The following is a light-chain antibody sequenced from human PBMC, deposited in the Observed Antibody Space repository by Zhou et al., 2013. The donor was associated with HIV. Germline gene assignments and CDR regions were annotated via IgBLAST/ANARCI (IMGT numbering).Light chain of an antibody. CDR2: GAS. CDR1: QSVSSSY. V-gene: IGKV3-20*01. CDR3: QQYADSQMYT. J-gene: IGKJ2*01. Sequence: EIVLTQSPGTLSLSPGERATLSCRASQSVSSSYLAWYQQKPGQAPRLLLFGASNRATGVPDRFSGSASGTDFTLTISRLEAEDFAVYSCQQYADSQMYTFGQGTKLEIK.